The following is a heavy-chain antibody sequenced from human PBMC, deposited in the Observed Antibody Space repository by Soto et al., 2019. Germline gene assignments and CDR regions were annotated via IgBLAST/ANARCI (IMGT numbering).Heavy chain of an antibody. CDR1: GYTFTSYG. Sequence: QVQLVQSGAEVKKPGASVKVSCKASGYTFTSYGISWVRQAPGQGLEWMGWISAYNGNTNYAQKLQGRVTMTTDTSTSTAYMELRSLGSDDAVVYYCARGVDAIAVAGTDYYYGKDVWGHGTTVTVFS. V-gene: IGHV1-18*01. J-gene: IGHJ6*02. D-gene: IGHD6-19*01. CDR2: ISAYNGNT. CDR3: ARGVDAIAVAGTDYYYGKDV.